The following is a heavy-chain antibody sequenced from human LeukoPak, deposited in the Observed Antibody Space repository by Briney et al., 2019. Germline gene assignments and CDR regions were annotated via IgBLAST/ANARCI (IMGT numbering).Heavy chain of an antibody. CDR1: GFTFSNYW. J-gene: IGHJ4*02. V-gene: IGHV3-23*01. Sequence: GGSLRLSCAASGFTFSNYWMNWVRQAPGKGLEWVAAISGSGGSTYYADSVKGRFTISRDNSKNTLYLQMNSLRAEDTAVYYCAKDRAMIVVVTFDYWGQGTLVTVSS. CDR2: ISGSGGST. CDR3: AKDRAMIVVVTFDY. D-gene: IGHD3-22*01.